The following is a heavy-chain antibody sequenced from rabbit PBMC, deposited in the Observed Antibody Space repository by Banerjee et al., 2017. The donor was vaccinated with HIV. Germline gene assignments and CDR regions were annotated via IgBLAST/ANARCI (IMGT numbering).Heavy chain of an antibody. Sequence: QEQLVESGGGLVQPEGSLTLTCTASGFSFSSSYYMCWVRQAPGKGLEWIGCIYTGSSGSTYYASWAKGRFTISKTSSTTVTLQMTSLTAADTATYFCARDLTSTTGYYFNLWGPGTLVTVS. CDR3: ARDLTSTTGYYFNL. CDR2: IYTGSSGST. CDR1: GFSFSSSYY. V-gene: IGHV1S45*01. D-gene: IGHD1-1*01. J-gene: IGHJ4*01.